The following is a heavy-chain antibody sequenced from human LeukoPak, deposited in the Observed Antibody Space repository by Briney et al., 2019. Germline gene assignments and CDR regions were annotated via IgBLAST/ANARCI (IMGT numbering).Heavy chain of an antibody. V-gene: IGHV3-48*03. CDR2: IGNTGRTI. CDR1: GFRFSSYE. D-gene: IGHD1-14*01. Sequence: GGSLRLSCAASGFRFSSYEMNRVRQAPGRGLKWVSYIGNTGRTIYYVDSVKGRFTVSRDNAKNSLYLQMNSLRAEDTAIYYCVRGDRYFFDYWGQGTLVTVSS. CDR3: VRGDRYFFDY. J-gene: IGHJ4*02.